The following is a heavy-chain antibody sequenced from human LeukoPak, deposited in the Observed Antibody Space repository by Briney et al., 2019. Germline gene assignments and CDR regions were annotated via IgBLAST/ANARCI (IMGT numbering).Heavy chain of an antibody. D-gene: IGHD3-16*01. J-gene: IGHJ5*02. V-gene: IGHV3-23*01. CDR1: GFTFSSYA. Sequence: GGSLRLSCAASGFTFSSYAMSWVRQAPGKGLEWVSAISGSGGSTYYADSVKGRFTISRDNSKNTLYLQMNSLRAEDTAVYYCTKDIQGVRSRKPAWGQGTLVTVSS. CDR3: TKDIQGVRSRKPA. CDR2: ISGSGGST.